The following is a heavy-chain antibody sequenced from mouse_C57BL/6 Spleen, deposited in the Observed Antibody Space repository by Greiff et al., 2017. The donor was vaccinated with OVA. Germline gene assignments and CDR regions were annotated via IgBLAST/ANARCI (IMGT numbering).Heavy chain of an antibody. V-gene: IGHV1-15*01. CDR2: IDPETGGT. Sequence: VKLQESGAELVRPGASVTLSCKASGYTFTDNEMHWVKQTPVHGLEWIGAIDPETGGTAYNQKFKGKAILTADKSSSTAYMELRSLSSEDSAVYYCTRYLYWGRGTTRTVSS. CDR1: GYTFTDNE. CDR3: TRYLY. J-gene: IGHJ2*01.